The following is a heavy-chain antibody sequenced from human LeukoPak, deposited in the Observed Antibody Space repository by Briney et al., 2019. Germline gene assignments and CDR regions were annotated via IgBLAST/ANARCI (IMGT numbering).Heavy chain of an antibody. J-gene: IGHJ4*02. Sequence: SETLSLTCTVSGGSISSSSYYWGWIRQPPGKGLEWIGSIYYSGSTYYNPSLKSRVTISLDMSKSQFSLRLTSVTAADTAVYYCARGPDSRKAGYWGPGTLVTVSS. CDR2: IYYSGST. CDR1: GGSISSSSYY. D-gene: IGHD1-14*01. V-gene: IGHV4-39*07. CDR3: ARGPDSRKAGY.